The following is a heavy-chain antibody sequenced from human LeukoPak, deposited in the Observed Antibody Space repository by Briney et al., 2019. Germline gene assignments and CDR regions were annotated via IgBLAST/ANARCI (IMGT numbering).Heavy chain of an antibody. J-gene: IGHJ5*02. CDR2: IYTSGST. Sequence: PSETLSLTCTVSGGSISSYYWSWIRQPPGKGLEWIGRIYTSGSTNYNPSLKSRVTISVDTSKNQFSLKLSSVTAADTAVYYCARGIVVVPAAISWFDPWGQGTLVTVSS. CDR1: GGSISSYY. CDR3: ARGIVVVPAAISWFDP. V-gene: IGHV4-4*08. D-gene: IGHD2-2*01.